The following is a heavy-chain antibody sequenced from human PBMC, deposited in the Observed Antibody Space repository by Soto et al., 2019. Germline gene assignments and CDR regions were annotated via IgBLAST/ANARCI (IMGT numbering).Heavy chain of an antibody. CDR3: ARSRYYDFWSGYYIFDY. CDR1: GYTFTSYG. V-gene: IGHV1-18*01. J-gene: IGHJ4*02. CDR2: ISAYNGNT. D-gene: IGHD3-3*01. Sequence: GASVKVSCKASGYTFTSYGISWVRQAPGQGLEWMGWISAYNGNTNYAQKLQGRVTMTTDTSTSTAYMELRSLRSDDTAVYYCARSRYYDFWSGYYIFDYWGQGTLVTVSS.